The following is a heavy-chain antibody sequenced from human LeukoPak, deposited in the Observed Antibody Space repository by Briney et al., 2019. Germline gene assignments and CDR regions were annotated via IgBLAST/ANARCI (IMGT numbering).Heavy chain of an antibody. V-gene: IGHV5-51*01. Sequence: GESLKISCQGSGYSFTSYWIGWVRQMPGKGLEWMGIIYPGDSDTRYSPSFQGQVTISADKSISTAYPQWSSLKASDTAMYYCARLRDRTYFDYWGQGTLVTVSS. CDR2: IYPGDSDT. CDR1: GYSFTSYW. J-gene: IGHJ4*02. D-gene: IGHD5-24*01. CDR3: ARLRDRTYFDY.